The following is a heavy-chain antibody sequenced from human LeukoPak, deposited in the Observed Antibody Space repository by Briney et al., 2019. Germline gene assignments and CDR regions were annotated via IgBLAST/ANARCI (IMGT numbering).Heavy chain of an antibody. CDR2: IRTKANNYAT. CDR3: SRHEALPGDY. CDR1: GFTFSGST. J-gene: IGHJ4*02. V-gene: IGHV3-73*01. D-gene: IGHD2-21*02. Sequence: GGSLKLSCAASGFTFSGSTVHWVRQASGKGLHWVGHIRTKANNYATAYAASVKGRFTISRDDSKNTAYLQMNSLKIEDTAVYYCSRHEALPGDYWGQGTLVTVSS.